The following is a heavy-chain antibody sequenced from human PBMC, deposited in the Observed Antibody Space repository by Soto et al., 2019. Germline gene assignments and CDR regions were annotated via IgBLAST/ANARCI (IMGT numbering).Heavy chain of an antibody. CDR2: IMPISETT. Sequence: QVQLVQSGAEVKKPGSSVKVSCKASGGTFSSYAISWVRQAPGQGLEWMGGIMPISETTNYAQKFQGRVTITADESKSTAYMELSSLSSEDTAVYYCARSQGSSTSLEIYYYYYYGMDVWGQGTTVTVSS. J-gene: IGHJ6*02. D-gene: IGHD2-2*01. CDR1: GGTFSSYA. V-gene: IGHV1-69*01. CDR3: ARSQGSSTSLEIYYYYYYGMDV.